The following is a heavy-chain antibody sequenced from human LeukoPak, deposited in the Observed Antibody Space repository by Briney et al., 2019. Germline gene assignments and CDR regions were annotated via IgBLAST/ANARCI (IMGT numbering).Heavy chain of an antibody. CDR2: IYHSGST. CDR3: ARVESGYRYYYYYMDV. J-gene: IGHJ6*03. V-gene: IGHV4-38-2*02. CDR1: GYSISSGYY. D-gene: IGHD3-3*01. Sequence: ASETLSLTCTVSGYSISSGYYWGWIRQPPGKGLEWIGSIYHSGSTYYNPSLKSRVTISVDTSKNQFSLKLSSVTAADTAVYYCARVESGYRYYYYYMDVWGKGTTVTVSS.